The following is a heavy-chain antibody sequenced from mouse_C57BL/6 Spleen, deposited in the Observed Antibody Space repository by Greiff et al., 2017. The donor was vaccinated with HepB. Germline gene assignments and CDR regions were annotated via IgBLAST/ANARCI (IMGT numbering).Heavy chain of an antibody. CDR1: GYAFSSSW. CDR3: ARDDYYGSSYFSFDV. V-gene: IGHV1-82*01. J-gene: IGHJ1*03. CDR2: IYPGDGDT. D-gene: IGHD1-1*01. Sequence: QVQLQQSGPELVKPGASVKISCKASGYAFSSSWMNWVKQRPGKGLEWIGRIYPGDGDTNYNGKFKGKATLTADKSSSTAYMQLSSLTSEDSAVYFCARDDYYGSSYFSFDVWGTGTTVTVSS.